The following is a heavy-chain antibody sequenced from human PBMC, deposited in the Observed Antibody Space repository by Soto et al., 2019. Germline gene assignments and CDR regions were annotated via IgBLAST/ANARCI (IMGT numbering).Heavy chain of an antibody. Sequence: PSETLSLTCTVSGGSVSSGSYYWSWIRQPPGKGLEWIGYIYYSGSTNYNPSLKNQVNISVDTSKKQFSLKLSSVTAADTAVYYCARVNRGVGYYDSSGDYYYYGMDVWGQGTTVTVSS. CDR1: GGSVSSGSYY. V-gene: IGHV4-61*01. J-gene: IGHJ6*02. CDR2: IYYSGST. CDR3: ARVNRGVGYYDSSGDYYYYGMDV. D-gene: IGHD3-22*01.